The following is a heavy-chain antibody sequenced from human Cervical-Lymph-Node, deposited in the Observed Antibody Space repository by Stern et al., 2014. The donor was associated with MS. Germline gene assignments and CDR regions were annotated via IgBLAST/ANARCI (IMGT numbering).Heavy chain of an antibody. Sequence: VQLEESGPGLVKPSQTLSLTCTVSGGSISSGGYYWSWLRQHPGKGLEWIGYSYYSGSTYYNPSLKMRVTISVDTSKNQFSLKLSSVTAADTAVYYCARVSYDFWSGYYVFDYWGQGTLVTVSS. V-gene: IGHV4-31*03. D-gene: IGHD3-3*01. CDR1: GGSISSGGYY. J-gene: IGHJ4*02. CDR2: SYYSGST. CDR3: ARVSYDFWSGYYVFDY.